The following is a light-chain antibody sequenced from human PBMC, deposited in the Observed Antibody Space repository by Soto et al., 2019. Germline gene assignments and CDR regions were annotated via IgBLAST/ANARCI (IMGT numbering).Light chain of an antibody. CDR2: ASY. J-gene: IGKJ2*01. V-gene: IGKV1-39*01. CDR1: QSISSH. Sequence: DIQITQSPSSLSASVGDRVTITCRASQSISSHLNWYRHKPGRPPRLLIFASYILEGGVPARFSGSGSDTYFTLTVDSLQPEDVATYYCPHSYITPRYTFGQGTKVEI. CDR3: PHSYITPRYT.